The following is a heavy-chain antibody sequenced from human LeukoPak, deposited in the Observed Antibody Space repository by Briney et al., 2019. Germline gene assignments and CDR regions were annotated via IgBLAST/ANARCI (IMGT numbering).Heavy chain of an antibody. CDR1: GYTFTSYD. J-gene: IGHJ4*02. D-gene: IGHD3-3*01. CDR3: ARGVNYDFRSGYWYYFDY. CDR2: MNPNSGNT. V-gene: IGHV1-8*01. Sequence: ASVKVSCKASGYTFTSYDINWVRQATGQGLEWMGWMNPNSGNTGYAQKFQGRVTMTRNTSISTAYMELSSLRSEDTAVYYCARGVNYDFRSGYWYYFDYWGQGTLVTVSS.